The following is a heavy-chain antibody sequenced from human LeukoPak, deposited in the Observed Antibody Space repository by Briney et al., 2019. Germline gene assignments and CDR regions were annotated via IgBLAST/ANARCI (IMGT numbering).Heavy chain of an antibody. Sequence: ASVKVSCRASGYTFSDYYIYWMRQAPGQGLEWMGWINPNSGATKFAQKFQGRVAMTRDTYISTPSMELSSLRSDDTAVYYCARVYDYICGTYRYALDHWGEGTLVTVSS. CDR3: ARVYDYICGTYRYALDH. D-gene: IGHD3-16*02. V-gene: IGHV1-2*02. J-gene: IGHJ4*02. CDR1: GYTFSDYY. CDR2: INPNSGAT.